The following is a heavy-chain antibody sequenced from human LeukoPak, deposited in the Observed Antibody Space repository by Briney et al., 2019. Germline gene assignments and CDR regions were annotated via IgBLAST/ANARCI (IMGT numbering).Heavy chain of an antibody. CDR3: ASSTYDSSGSFDY. J-gene: IGHJ4*02. D-gene: IGHD3-22*01. CDR1: GGTFSSYA. CDR2: IIPIFGTA. V-gene: IGHV1-69*05. Sequence: ASVKVSCKASGGTFSSYAISWVRQAPGQGLEWMGGIIPIFGTANYAQKFQGRVTITTDESTSTAYMELRSLRSDDTAVYYCASSTYDSSGSFDYWGQGTLVTVSS.